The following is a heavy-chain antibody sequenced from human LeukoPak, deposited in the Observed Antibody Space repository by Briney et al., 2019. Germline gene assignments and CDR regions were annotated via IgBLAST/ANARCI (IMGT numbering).Heavy chain of an antibody. CDR2: MNPNSGNT. D-gene: IGHD3-22*01. V-gene: IGHV1-8*01. Sequence: ASVKVSCKASGYTFTSYDINWVRQATGQGLEWMGWMNPNSGNTGYAQKFQGRVTMTRNTSISTAYMELSSLRSEDTAVYYCARESLLYDSEEDYYYYGMDVWGQGTTVTVSS. CDR1: GYTFTSYD. J-gene: IGHJ6*02. CDR3: ARESLLYDSEEDYYYYGMDV.